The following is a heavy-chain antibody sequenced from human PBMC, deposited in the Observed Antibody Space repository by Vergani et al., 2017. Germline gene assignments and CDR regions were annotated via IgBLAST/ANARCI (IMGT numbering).Heavy chain of an antibody. CDR1: GFTFRDFY. CDR2: ISDSGTSI. Sequence: QVQLVESGGTLVKPGGSLRLSCAASGFTFRDFYMTWIRQVPGKGLEWVSHISDSGTSINYADSVKGRFTVSRDNAKKSLYLQMTSLRVEDTALYCCAIVTDYYDSSGYYLDYWGQGTLVTVSS. D-gene: IGHD3-22*01. V-gene: IGHV3-11*01. J-gene: IGHJ4*02. CDR3: AIVTDYYDSSGYYLDY.